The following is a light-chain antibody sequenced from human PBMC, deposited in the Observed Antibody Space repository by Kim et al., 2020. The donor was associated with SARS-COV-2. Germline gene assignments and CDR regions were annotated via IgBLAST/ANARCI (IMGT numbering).Light chain of an antibody. CDR3: ETWDSNTPWV. CDR2: LEGSGSY. J-gene: IGLJ3*02. CDR1: SGHSSYI. V-gene: IGLV4-60*03. Sequence: QLVLTQSSSASASLGSSVKLTCTLSSGHSSYIIAWHQQQPGKAPRYLMKLEGSGSYNKGSGVPDRFSGSSYGADRYLTISNLQSEDEADYYCETWDSNTPWVFGGGTQLTVL.